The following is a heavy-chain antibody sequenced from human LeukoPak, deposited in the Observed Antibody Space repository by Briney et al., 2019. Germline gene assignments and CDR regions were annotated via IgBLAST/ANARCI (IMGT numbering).Heavy chain of an antibody. Sequence: GESLKISCKGSGYRFTSYWIGWVRQMPGKGLEWMGIIYPGASDTRYSPSFQGQVTISADKSISTAYLQWSSLKASDTAMYYCARAPRRNYDFWSGYYFYWFDPWGQGTLVTVSS. J-gene: IGHJ5*02. V-gene: IGHV5-51*01. CDR2: IYPGASDT. D-gene: IGHD3-3*01. CDR1: GYRFTSYW. CDR3: ARAPRRNYDFWSGYYFYWFDP.